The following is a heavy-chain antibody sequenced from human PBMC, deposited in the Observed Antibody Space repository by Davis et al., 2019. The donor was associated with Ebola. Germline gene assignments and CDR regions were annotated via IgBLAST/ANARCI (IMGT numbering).Heavy chain of an antibody. Sequence: GESLKISCAASGFTFSKYWMHWVRQTPGKGLMWVSRINSDGSSSTREYADSVKGRFTISRDNDRNTLYLQMNSLRAEDTAVYYCAKDYYDSSGYYRADYFDYWGQGTLVTVSS. CDR2: INSDGSSS. V-gene: IGHV3-74*03. D-gene: IGHD3-22*01. CDR3: AKDYYDSSGYYRADYFDY. J-gene: IGHJ4*02. CDR1: GFTFSKYW.